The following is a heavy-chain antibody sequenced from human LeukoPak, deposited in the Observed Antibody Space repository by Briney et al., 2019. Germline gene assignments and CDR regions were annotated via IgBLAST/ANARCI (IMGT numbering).Heavy chain of an antibody. CDR3: ARGVYYYDSSGYFYQLDY. Sequence: GSLRLSCAASGFTFRSYAMNWVRQAPGKGLERVSIISGSGSSTYYADSVKGRFTVSRDNAKNSLYLQMNSLRAEDTAVYYCARGVYYYDSSGYFYQLDYWGRGTLVTVSS. V-gene: IGHV3-21*01. CDR2: ISGSGSST. D-gene: IGHD3-22*01. J-gene: IGHJ4*02. CDR1: GFTFRSYA.